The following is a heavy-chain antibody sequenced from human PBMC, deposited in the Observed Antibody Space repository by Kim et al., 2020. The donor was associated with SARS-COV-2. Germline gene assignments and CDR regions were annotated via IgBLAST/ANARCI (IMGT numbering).Heavy chain of an antibody. Sequence: GGSLRLSCAASGFTFSTYGMNWVRQAPGKGLEWLSYISGSSTIYYADSVKGRFTISRDNAENSLYLHMNSLRDEDTAVYYCARVSGSSWRSYHYYNGMDFWGQGTTVTVSS. CDR1: GFTFSTYG. J-gene: IGHJ6*02. CDR3: ARVSGSSWRSYHYYNGMDF. CDR2: ISGSSTI. V-gene: IGHV3-48*02. D-gene: IGHD2-15*01.